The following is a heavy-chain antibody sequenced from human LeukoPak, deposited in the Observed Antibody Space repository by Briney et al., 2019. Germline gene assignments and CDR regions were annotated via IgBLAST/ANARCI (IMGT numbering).Heavy chain of an antibody. CDR2: IYYSGST. CDR1: GGSVSSGSYY. CDR3: ASNYGLAYYYYGMDV. V-gene: IGHV4-61*01. D-gene: IGHD4-11*01. J-gene: IGHJ6*02. Sequence: PSETLSLTCTVSGGSVSSGSYYWSWIRQPPGKGLEWIGYIYYSGSTNYNPSLKSRVTISVDTSKNQFSLKLSSVTAADTAVYYCASNYGLAYYYYGMDVWGQGTTVTVSS.